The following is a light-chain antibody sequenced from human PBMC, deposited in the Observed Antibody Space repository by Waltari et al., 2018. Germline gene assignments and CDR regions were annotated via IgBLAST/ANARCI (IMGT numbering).Light chain of an antibody. Sequence: QSVLTQPPSVSAAPGQTVTIPCSGTGPNIWNNFLSWYQQLPGTAPKLLIYDNNKRPSGIPDRFSGSKSGTSATLGITGLQTGDEADYYCGTWDTDLSVVFGGGTKLTVL. CDR3: GTWDTDLSVV. CDR1: GPNIWNNF. J-gene: IGLJ2*01. CDR2: DNN. V-gene: IGLV1-51*01.